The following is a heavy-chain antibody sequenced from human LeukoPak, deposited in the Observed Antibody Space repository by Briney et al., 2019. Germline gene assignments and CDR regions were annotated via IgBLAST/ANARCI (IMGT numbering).Heavy chain of an antibody. CDR1: GFTFSSYA. Sequence: PGGSLRLSCAASGFTFSSYAMSWVRQAPGKGLEWVSAISGSGGSTYYADSVKGRFTISRDNSKNTLYLQVNSLRAEDTAVYYCAYCSAGSCSGWLVDYWGQGTQVTVSS. CDR3: AYCSAGSCSGWLVDY. D-gene: IGHD2-15*01. V-gene: IGHV3-23*01. J-gene: IGHJ4*02. CDR2: ISGSGGST.